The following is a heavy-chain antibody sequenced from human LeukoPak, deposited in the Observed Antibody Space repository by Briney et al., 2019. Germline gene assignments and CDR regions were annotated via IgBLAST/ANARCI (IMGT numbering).Heavy chain of an antibody. Sequence: GGSLRLSCAASGFTFSNYTMNWVRQAPGKGLEWVAVISYDGTNKYYTDSVRGRFNISRDNSKNTLYLQMNSLRAEDMAVYYCAKTYYYGSGSYPIGAFDIWGQGTMVTVSS. CDR1: GFTFSNYT. CDR2: ISYDGTNK. J-gene: IGHJ3*02. V-gene: IGHV3-30*18. CDR3: AKTYYYGSGSYPIGAFDI. D-gene: IGHD3-10*01.